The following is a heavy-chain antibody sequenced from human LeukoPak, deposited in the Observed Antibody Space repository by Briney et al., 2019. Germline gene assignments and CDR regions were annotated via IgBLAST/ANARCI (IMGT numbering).Heavy chain of an antibody. J-gene: IGHJ4*02. CDR1: GGSVSSGSYY. CDR3: ASGDNDPLFDY. D-gene: IGHD1-1*01. CDR2: IYYSGST. Sequence: SETLSLTCTVSGGSVSSGSYYWSWIRQPPGKGLEWIGYIYYSGSTNYNPSLKSRVTISVDTSKNQFSLKLSSVTAADTAVYYCASGDNDPLFDYWGQGTLVTVSS. V-gene: IGHV4-61*01.